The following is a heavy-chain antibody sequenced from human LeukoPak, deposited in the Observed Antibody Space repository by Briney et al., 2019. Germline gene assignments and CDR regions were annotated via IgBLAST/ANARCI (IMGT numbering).Heavy chain of an antibody. CDR2: IRSKAYRGTT. J-gene: IGHJ6*02. CDR3: ARGPIQLWIHNAMDV. CDR1: GFTFGDHA. V-gene: IGHV3-49*04. D-gene: IGHD5-18*01. Sequence: GGSLRLSCTGSGFTFGDHAMSWVRQAPGKGLEWVGFIRSKAYRGTTEYAASVRGRFTISRDDSASIACLQMSSLKTEDTAVYYCARGPIQLWIHNAMDVWGQGTTVTVSS.